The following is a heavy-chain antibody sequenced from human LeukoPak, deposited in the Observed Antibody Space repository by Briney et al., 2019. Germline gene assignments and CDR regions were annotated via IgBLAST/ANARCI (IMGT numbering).Heavy chain of an antibody. CDR1: GYTFTSYG. Sequence: ASVKVSCKASGYTFTSYGISWVRQAPGQGLEWMGWISAYNGNTNYAQKLQGRVTMTTDTSTSTAYMELRSLRSDDTAVYYCARGTSRDYYDSSGYYYEDWFDPWGQGTLVTVSP. V-gene: IGHV1-18*01. CDR2: ISAYNGNT. J-gene: IGHJ5*02. D-gene: IGHD3-22*01. CDR3: ARGTSRDYYDSSGYYYEDWFDP.